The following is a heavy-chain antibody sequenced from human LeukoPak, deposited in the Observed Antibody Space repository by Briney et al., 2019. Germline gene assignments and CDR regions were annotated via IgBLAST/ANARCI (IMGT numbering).Heavy chain of an antibody. J-gene: IGHJ4*02. CDR2: IYTSGST. V-gene: IGHV4-4*07. CDR3: AREYSHDSSGYRLADY. D-gene: IGHD3-22*01. Sequence: PSETLSLTCTVSGGSISSYYWSWIRQPAGKGLEWIGRIYTSGSTNYNPSLKSRVTMSVDTSKNQFSLKLSSVTAADTAVYYCAREYSHDSSGYRLADYWSQGTLVTVSS. CDR1: GGSISSYY.